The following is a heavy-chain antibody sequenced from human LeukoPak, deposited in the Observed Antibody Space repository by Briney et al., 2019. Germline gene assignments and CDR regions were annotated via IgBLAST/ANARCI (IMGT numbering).Heavy chain of an antibody. CDR2: IYYSGST. J-gene: IGHJ5*02. Sequence: SETLSLTCTVSGGSISSSNYYWGWIRQPPGKGLEGIGSIYYSGSTYYNPSLKSRVTISVDTSKNQFSLKLSSVTAADTAVYYCARVGIVATIGIDPWGQGTLVTVSS. D-gene: IGHD5-12*01. CDR3: ARVGIVATIGIDP. V-gene: IGHV4-39*01. CDR1: GGSISSSNYY.